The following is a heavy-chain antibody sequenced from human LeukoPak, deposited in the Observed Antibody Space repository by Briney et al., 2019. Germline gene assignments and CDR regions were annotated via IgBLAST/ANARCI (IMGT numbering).Heavy chain of an antibody. CDR1: GYTFTSYG. V-gene: IGHV1-18*01. CDR2: ISAYNGNT. Sequence: APVKISSTTSGYTFTSYGISLVRQAPGQGLEWMGWISAYNGNTNYAQKLQGRVTMTTDTSTSTAYMELRSLRSDDTAVYYCARGGGSGWDGYFNYWGQGTLVTVSS. CDR3: ARGGGSGWDGYFNY. J-gene: IGHJ4*03. D-gene: IGHD6-19*01.